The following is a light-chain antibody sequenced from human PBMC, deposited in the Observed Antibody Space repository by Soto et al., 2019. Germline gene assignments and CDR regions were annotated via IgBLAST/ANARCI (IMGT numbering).Light chain of an antibody. CDR1: GSDVGGYNY. CDR3: SSYTSSSTLVV. J-gene: IGLJ2*01. V-gene: IGLV2-14*01. CDR2: DVS. Sequence: QSALTQPPSVSGSPGQSITISCTGTGSDVGGYNYVSWYQQHPGKAPKLMIYDVSNRPSGVSNRFSGSKSGNTASLTISGLQAEDEADYYCSSYTSSSTLVVFGGGTKLTVL.